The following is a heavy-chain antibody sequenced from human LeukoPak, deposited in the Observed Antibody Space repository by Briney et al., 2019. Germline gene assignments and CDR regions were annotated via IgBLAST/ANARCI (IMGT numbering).Heavy chain of an antibody. CDR1: GLIVSRNY. D-gene: IGHD1-14*01. CDR3: AREALTNSRLPYGMDV. V-gene: IGHV3-53*01. J-gene: IGHJ6*02. Sequence: SGGSLRLSCAASGLIVSRNYMGWVRQAPGKGLEWVSVFYSDGSIYVADSVKGRFTISKDTSKNTVYLQMNSLRVEDTAVYYCAREALTNSRLPYGMDVWGQGTTVTVSS. CDR2: FYSDGSI.